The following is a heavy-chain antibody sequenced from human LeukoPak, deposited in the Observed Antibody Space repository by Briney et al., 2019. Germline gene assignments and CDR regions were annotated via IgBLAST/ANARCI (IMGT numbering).Heavy chain of an antibody. CDR2: INHSGST. CDR3: ARPDYGDLPGGEAFDI. V-gene: IGHV4-34*01. J-gene: IGHJ3*02. CDR1: GGSFSGYY. D-gene: IGHD4-17*01. Sequence: SETLSITCAVYGGSFSGYYWSWIRQPPGKGLEWIGEINHSGSTNYNPSLKSRVTISVDTSKNQFSLKLSSVTAADTAVYYCARPDYGDLPGGEAFDIWGQGTMVTVSS.